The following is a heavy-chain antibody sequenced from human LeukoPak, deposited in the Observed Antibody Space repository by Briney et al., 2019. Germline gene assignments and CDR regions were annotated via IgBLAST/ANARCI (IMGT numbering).Heavy chain of an antibody. CDR3: ARQVDTTMALPDY. J-gene: IGHJ4*02. CDR1: GYTFTTYG. Sequence: ASVKVSCKASGYTFTTYGATWVRQAPGQRLEWMGWISTYNDNTNYAQKFQGRVTMTTDTSTSTVYMELRSLTSDDTAIYYCARQVDTTMALPDYWGQGTLVTVSS. D-gene: IGHD5-18*01. V-gene: IGHV1-18*01. CDR2: ISTYNDNT.